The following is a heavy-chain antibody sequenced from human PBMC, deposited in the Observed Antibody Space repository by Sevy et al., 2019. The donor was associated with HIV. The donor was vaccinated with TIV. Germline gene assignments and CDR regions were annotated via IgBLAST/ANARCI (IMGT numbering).Heavy chain of an antibody. Sequence: ASVKVSCKASGYTFTSYGISWVRQAPGQGLEWMGWISAYNGNTNYAQKLQGRVTMTTDTSTSTAYMELRSLRSDDTAVYYCARGEGGRDTVTRNFDPWGQGTLVTVSS. CDR3: ARGEGGRDTVTRNFDP. V-gene: IGHV1-18*01. D-gene: IGHD4-4*01. J-gene: IGHJ5*02. CDR2: ISAYNGNT. CDR1: GYTFTSYG.